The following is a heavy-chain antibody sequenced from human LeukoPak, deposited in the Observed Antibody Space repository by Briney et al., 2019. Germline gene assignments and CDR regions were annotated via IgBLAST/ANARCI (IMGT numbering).Heavy chain of an antibody. CDR2: ISSSSSYI. J-gene: IGHJ4*02. D-gene: IGHD1-26*01. Sequence: GGSLRLSCAASGFTFSSYSMNWVRQAPGKGLEWVSSISSSSSYIYYADSVKSRFTISRDNAKNSLYLQMNSLRAEDTAVYYCARGPSGSHEDYWGQGTLVTVSS. CDR3: ARGPSGSHEDY. CDR1: GFTFSSYS. V-gene: IGHV3-21*01.